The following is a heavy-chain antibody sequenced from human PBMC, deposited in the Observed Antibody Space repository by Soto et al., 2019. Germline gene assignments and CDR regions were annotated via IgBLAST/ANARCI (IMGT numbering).Heavy chain of an antibody. CDR3: AREIPYCSSTSCHGWFDP. J-gene: IGHJ5*02. V-gene: IGHV1-18*04. CDR2: ISAYNGNT. CDR1: GYTFTSYG. D-gene: IGHD2-2*01. Sequence: ASVKVSCKASGYTFTSYGISWVRQAPGRGLEWMGWISAYNGNTNYAQRLQGRVTMTTDTSTSTAYMELRSLRSDDTAVYYCAREIPYCSSTSCHGWFDPWGQGTLVTVSS.